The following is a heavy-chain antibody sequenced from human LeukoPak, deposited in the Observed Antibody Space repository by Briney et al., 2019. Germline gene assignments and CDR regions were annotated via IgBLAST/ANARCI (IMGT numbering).Heavy chain of an antibody. CDR3: ARFCTSCYMLEAFDI. J-gene: IGHJ3*02. D-gene: IGHD2-2*02. V-gene: IGHV5-51*01. CDR1: GSRFTSYW. Sequence: GESLQISCEGSGSRFTSYWIGWVRQVPGKGLEWMGIIYPGDSDTRYSPSFQGQVTISADKSISTAYLQWSSLKASDTAMYYCARFCTSCYMLEAFDIWGQGTMVTVSS. CDR2: IYPGDSDT.